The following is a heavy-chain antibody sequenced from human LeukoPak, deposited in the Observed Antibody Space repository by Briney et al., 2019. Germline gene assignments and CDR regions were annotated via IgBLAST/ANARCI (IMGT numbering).Heavy chain of an antibody. J-gene: IGHJ4*02. Sequence: ASVKVSCKASGYTFTGYYMHWVRQAPGQGLEWMGRVNPNSGGTNYAQKFQGRVTMTRDTSISTAYMGLSRLRSDDTAVYYCAREESRYYDSSGYYNGDYWGQGTLVTVSS. CDR2: VNPNSGGT. D-gene: IGHD3-22*01. CDR3: AREESRYYDSSGYYNGDY. CDR1: GYTFTGYY. V-gene: IGHV1-2*06.